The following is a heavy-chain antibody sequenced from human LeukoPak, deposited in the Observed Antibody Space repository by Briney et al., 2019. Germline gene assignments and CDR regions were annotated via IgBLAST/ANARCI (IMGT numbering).Heavy chain of an antibody. V-gene: IGHV1-69*05. CDR2: IIPIFGTA. CDR1: GGTFSSYA. D-gene: IGHD5-12*01. CDR3: ASGSGYDEYYFDY. Sequence: SVKVSCKASGGTFSSYAISWVRQAPGQGLEWVGGIIPIFGTANYAQKFQGRVTITTDESTSTAYMELSSLRSEDTAVYYCASGSGYDEYYFDYWGQGTLVTVSS. J-gene: IGHJ4*02.